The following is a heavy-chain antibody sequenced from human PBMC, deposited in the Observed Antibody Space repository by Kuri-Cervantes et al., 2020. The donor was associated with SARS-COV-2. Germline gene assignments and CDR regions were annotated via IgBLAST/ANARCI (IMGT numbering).Heavy chain of an antibody. CDR3: ARGGGVGYDS. CDR2: IKQDGSEK. Sequence: GGSLRLSCAASGFTFSNAWMSWVRQAPGKGLEWVANIKQDGSEKNYVDSVEGRFIISRDNAKNSLYLQMDRLRVDDTAVYYCARGGGVGYDSWGQGTLVTVSS. V-gene: IGHV3-7*01. CDR1: GFTFSNAW. J-gene: IGHJ4*02. D-gene: IGHD3-16*01.